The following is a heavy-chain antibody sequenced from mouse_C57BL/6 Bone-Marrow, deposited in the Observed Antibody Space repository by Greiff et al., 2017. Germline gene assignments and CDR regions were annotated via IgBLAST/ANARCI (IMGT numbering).Heavy chain of an antibody. CDR1: GYTFTSYW. J-gene: IGHJ4*01. CDR2: IYPSDSET. CDR3: ARFYDYDGGYAMDY. D-gene: IGHD2-4*01. V-gene: IGHV1-61*01. Sequence: QVQLQQPGAELVRPGSSVKLSCKASGYTFTSYWMDWVKQRPGQGLEWIGNIYPSDSETHYNQKFKDKATLTVDKSSSTAYMQLSSLTSEGSAVYYCARFYDYDGGYAMDYWGQGTSVTVSS.